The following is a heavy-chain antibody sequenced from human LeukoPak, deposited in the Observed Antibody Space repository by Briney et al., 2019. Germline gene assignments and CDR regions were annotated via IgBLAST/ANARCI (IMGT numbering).Heavy chain of an antibody. CDR3: AREAGVTYGSGRPYYYYYMDV. D-gene: IGHD3-10*01. V-gene: IGHV4-61*02. CDR2: IYTSGST. CDR1: GGSISSGSYY. Sequence: SETLSLTCTVSGGSISSGSYYWSWIRQPAGKGLEWIGRIYTSGSTNYNPSLKSRVTIPVDTSKNPFSLKLSSVTAADTAVYYCAREAGVTYGSGRPYYYYYMDVWGKGTTVTVSS. J-gene: IGHJ6*03.